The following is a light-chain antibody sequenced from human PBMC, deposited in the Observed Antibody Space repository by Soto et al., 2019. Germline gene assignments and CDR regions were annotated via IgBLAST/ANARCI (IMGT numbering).Light chain of an antibody. J-gene: IGKJ1*01. CDR3: QQYGNYPWT. CDR2: AAS. CDR1: QSVSSNY. V-gene: IGKV3-20*01. Sequence: EIVLTQSPGTLSLSPGERATLSCRASQSVSSNYLAWCQQKPGQAPRLLIYAASSRATGIPDRFSGSGSGTDFTLTISRLEPEDFAVYYCQQYGNYPWTFGQGTKVEI.